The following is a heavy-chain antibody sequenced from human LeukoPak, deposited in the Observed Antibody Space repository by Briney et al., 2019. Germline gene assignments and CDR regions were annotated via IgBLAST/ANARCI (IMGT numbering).Heavy chain of an antibody. CDR2: IYTSGST. CDR1: GGSISSYY. V-gene: IGHV4-4*07. CDR3: ASPYDSSGYYHY. D-gene: IGHD3-22*01. J-gene: IGHJ4*02. Sequence: SETLSLTCTVSGGSISSYYWSWIRQPAGKGLEWIGRIYTSGSTNYNPSLKSRVTISVDTSKNQFSLKLSSVTAADTAVYYCASPYDSSGYYHYWGQGTLVTVSS.